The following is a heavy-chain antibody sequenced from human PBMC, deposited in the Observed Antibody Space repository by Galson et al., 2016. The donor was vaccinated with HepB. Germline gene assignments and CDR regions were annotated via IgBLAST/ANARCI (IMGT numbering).Heavy chain of an antibody. CDR3: TTAFNWNYGSYYYYYYGMDV. D-gene: IGHD1-7*01. V-gene: IGHV3-15*01. J-gene: IGHJ6*04. CDR1: GFTFSNAW. Sequence: SLRLSCAASGFTFSNAWMSWVRQAPGKGLEWVGHIKSKTDGGTTDYAAPVKGRFSISRDDSKNTLYLQMNSLKTEDTAVYCCTTAFNWNYGSYYYYYYGMDVWGKGTTVTVSS. CDR2: IKSKTDGGTT.